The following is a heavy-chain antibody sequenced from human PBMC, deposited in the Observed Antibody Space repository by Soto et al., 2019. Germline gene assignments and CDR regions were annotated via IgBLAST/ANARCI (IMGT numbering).Heavy chain of an antibody. CDR1: GFTISDYR. J-gene: IGHJ4*02. CDR2: ISSSSGVI. V-gene: IGHV3-48*01. CDR3: ARVPDLDYCSRTSCLYSFDY. Sequence: GGSLRLSCAASGFTISDYRMNWVRQAPGTGLEWLSYISSSSGVIYYADSVKGRFTSSRDNARNSLYLQVNSLRAEDTAVYYCARVPDLDYCSRTSCLYSFDYWGQGALVTVSS. D-gene: IGHD2-2*01.